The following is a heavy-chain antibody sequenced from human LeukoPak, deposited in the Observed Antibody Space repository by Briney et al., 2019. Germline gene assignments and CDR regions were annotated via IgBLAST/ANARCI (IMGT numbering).Heavy chain of an antibody. CDR1: GGSIGNSHW. Sequence: RTSETLSLTCAVSGGSIGNSHWWSWVRQPPGKGLEWIGEIYHSGSTNYNPSLKSRVTISVDKSKNHFSLKLSSVTAADTAVYYCARRDYGDPGDFDYWGQGTLVTVSS. D-gene: IGHD4-17*01. V-gene: IGHV4-4*02. CDR3: ARRDYGDPGDFDY. CDR2: IYHSGST. J-gene: IGHJ4*02.